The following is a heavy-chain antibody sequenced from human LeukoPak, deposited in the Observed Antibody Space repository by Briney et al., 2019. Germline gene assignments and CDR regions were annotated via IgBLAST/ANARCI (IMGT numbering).Heavy chain of an antibody. V-gene: IGHV3-30*18. D-gene: IGHD2/OR15-2a*01. CDR1: GFTFSSYG. J-gene: IGHJ3*02. Sequence: GGSLRLSCAASGFTFSSYGMHWVRQAPGKGLEWVAVISYDGSNKYYADSVKGRFTISRDNSKNTLYLQMNSLRAEDTALYYCAKDMTGDSTASDAFDIWGQGTMVTVSS. CDR2: ISYDGSNK. CDR3: AKDMTGDSTASDAFDI.